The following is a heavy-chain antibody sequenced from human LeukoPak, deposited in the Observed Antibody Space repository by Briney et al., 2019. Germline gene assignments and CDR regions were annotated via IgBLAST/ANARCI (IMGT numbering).Heavy chain of an antibody. Sequence: GGSLRLSCAASGFTFSSYAMHWVRQAPGKGLEWVAVISYDGSNKYCADSVKGRFTISRDNSKNTLYLQMNSLRAEDTAVYYCARGYRVGVTSLDYWGQGTLVTVSS. CDR1: GFTFSSYA. CDR3: ARGYRVGVTSLDY. CDR2: ISYDGSNK. J-gene: IGHJ4*02. D-gene: IGHD1-26*01. V-gene: IGHV3-30-3*01.